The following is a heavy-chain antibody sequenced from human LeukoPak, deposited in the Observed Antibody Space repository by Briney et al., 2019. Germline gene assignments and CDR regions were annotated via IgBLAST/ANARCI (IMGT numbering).Heavy chain of an antibody. CDR1: GYTFTGYY. CDR2: INPNSGVT. Sequence: ASVNVSCKASGYTFTGYYLHWVRQAPGQGLEWMAWINPNSGVTNYAQKFQGRVTMTRDTSISTAYMELSRLRSDDTAVYYCARGVSYDTSPNYYYYMDVWGKGTTVTISS. V-gene: IGHV1-2*02. D-gene: IGHD3-22*01. J-gene: IGHJ6*03. CDR3: ARGVSYDTSPNYYYYMDV.